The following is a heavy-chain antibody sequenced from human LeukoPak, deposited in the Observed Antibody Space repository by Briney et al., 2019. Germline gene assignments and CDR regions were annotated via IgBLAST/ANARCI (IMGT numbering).Heavy chain of an antibody. CDR3: ARANDYGDYVPGAFDI. V-gene: IGHV4-34*01. Sequence: PSETLSLTCVVYGGSFSGYYWSWIRQPPGKGLEWIGEINHSGSTNYNPSLKSRVTISVDTSKNQFSLKLSSVTAADTAVYYCARANDYGDYVPGAFDIWGQGTMVTVSS. CDR1: GGSFSGYY. J-gene: IGHJ3*02. D-gene: IGHD4-17*01. CDR2: INHSGST.